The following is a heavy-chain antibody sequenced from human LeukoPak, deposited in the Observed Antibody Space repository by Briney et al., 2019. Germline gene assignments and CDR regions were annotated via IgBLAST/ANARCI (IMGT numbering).Heavy chain of an antibody. CDR2: IYPGDSDT. CDR1: GYSFTNYW. Sequence: GESLKISCKGSGYSFTNYWIGWVRQMPGKGLEWMGSIYPGDSDTRYSPSFQGQVTISADKSISTAYLQWSSLKASDTAMFYRARRYCSGGSCNFDYWGQGTLVTVSS. J-gene: IGHJ4*02. D-gene: IGHD2-15*01. V-gene: IGHV5-51*01. CDR3: ARRYCSGGSCNFDY.